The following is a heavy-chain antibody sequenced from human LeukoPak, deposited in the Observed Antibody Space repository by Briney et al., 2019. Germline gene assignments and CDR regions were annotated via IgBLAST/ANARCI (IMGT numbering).Heavy chain of an antibody. CDR2: IIPIFGTA. CDR1: GYTFTSYG. Sequence: ASVKVSCKASGYTFTSYGISWVRQAPGQGLEWMGGIIPIFGTANYAQKFQGRVTITADESTSTAYMELSSLKSEDTAVYYCARGDLGYYFDYWGQGTLVTVSS. CDR3: ARGDLGYYFDY. J-gene: IGHJ4*02. V-gene: IGHV1-69*13. D-gene: IGHD3-16*01.